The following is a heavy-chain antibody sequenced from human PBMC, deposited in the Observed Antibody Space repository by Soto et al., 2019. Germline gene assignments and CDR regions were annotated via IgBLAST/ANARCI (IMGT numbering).Heavy chain of an antibody. D-gene: IGHD2-15*01. J-gene: IGHJ5*02. CDR2: ISAYNGNT. CDR3: ARKSYYCSGGSCYSEWFDP. CDR1: GYTFTSYG. Sequence: VASVKVSCKASGYTFTSYGISWVRQAPGQGLEWMGWISAYNGNTNYAQKLQGRVTMTTDTSTSTAYMELRSLRSDDTAVYYCARKSYYCSGGSCYSEWFDPWGQGTLVTVSS. V-gene: IGHV1-18*01.